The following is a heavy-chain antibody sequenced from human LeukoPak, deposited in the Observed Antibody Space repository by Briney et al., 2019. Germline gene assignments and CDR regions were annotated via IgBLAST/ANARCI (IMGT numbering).Heavy chain of an antibody. J-gene: IGHJ4*02. CDR1: GFTFSSSE. V-gene: IGHV3-48*03. Sequence: GGSLRLSCVASGFTFSSSEMNWARQAPGKGLEWLSYISNSGRTIYYADSVKGRFTVSRDNAKNSLYLQMNSLRAEDTAVYYCARAPVLEPFDLGSQGTLVTVSS. D-gene: IGHD1-1*01. CDR3: ARAPVLEPFDL. CDR2: ISNSGRTI.